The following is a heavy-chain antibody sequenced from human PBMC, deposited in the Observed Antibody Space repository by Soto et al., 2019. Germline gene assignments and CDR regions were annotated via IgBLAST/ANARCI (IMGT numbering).Heavy chain of an antibody. Sequence: ASVKVSCKASGYTFTRYGISWVRQAPGQGLEWMGWISGYNGDTNYAQKFQGRVSMTIDTSTTTAYMELRSLTSDDTAVYYCTKKGQPPYYYYGLDVGGQGTKVTVSS. CDR2: ISGYNGDT. J-gene: IGHJ6*02. D-gene: IGHD6-13*01. CDR3: TKKGQPPYYYYGLDV. V-gene: IGHV1-18*01. CDR1: GYTFTRYG.